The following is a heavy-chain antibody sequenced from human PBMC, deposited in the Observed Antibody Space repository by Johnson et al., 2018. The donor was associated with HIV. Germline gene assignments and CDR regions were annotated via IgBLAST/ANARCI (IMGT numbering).Heavy chain of an antibody. CDR2: IYSGGST. D-gene: IGHD3-9*01. Sequence: VQLVESGGGVVQPGRSLRLSCAASGFTFSSYAMHWVRQAPGKGLEWVSVIYSGGSTYYADSVKGRFTISRDNSKNTLYLQMNSLSAEDTAVYYCARESDILTGYPNAFDIWGQGTMVTVSS. V-gene: IGHV3-66*01. J-gene: IGHJ3*02. CDR3: ARESDILTGYPNAFDI. CDR1: GFTFSSYA.